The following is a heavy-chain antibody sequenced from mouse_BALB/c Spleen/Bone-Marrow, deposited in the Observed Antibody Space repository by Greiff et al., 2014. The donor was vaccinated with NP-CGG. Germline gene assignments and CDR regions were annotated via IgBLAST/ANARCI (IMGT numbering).Heavy chain of an antibody. CDR1: GFAFSDTR. CDR3: TPHPFDY. J-gene: IGHJ2*01. Sequence: EVMLVESGGGLVQPGGSMKLSCAASGFAFSDTRLDWVRQSPEKGPEWVAEIRTKADDHATYYAESVKGRFTISRDDSISSVYLQMNSLRAEDTGIYYCTPHPFDYWGQGTTLTVSS. CDR2: IRTKADDHAT. V-gene: IGHV6-6*01.